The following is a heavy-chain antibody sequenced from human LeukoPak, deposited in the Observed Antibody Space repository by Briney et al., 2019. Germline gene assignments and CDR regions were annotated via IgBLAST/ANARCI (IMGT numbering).Heavy chain of an antibody. CDR2: ISSSSSTI. D-gene: IGHD6-19*01. Sequence: GGSLRLSCAASGFTFSGYEMKWVRQAPGKGLEWVSYISSSSSTIYYADSVKGRFTISRDNARNSLYLQMNSLRAEDTAVYYCATTSSGDDWGQGTLVTVSS. V-gene: IGHV3-48*03. J-gene: IGHJ4*02. CDR3: ATTSSGDD. CDR1: GFTFSGYE.